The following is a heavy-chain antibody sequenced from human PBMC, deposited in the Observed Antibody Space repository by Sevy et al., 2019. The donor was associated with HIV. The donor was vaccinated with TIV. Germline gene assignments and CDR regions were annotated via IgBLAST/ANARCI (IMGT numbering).Heavy chain of an antibody. J-gene: IGHJ6*02. V-gene: IGHV3-30*18. D-gene: IGHD3-22*01. Sequence: GESLKISCAASGFTFSSFGMHWVRQAPGKGLEWVSFISYDGSNKKYADPVKGRLTVSRDKSKNRLYLQMNSLRAEDMAVYYCAKDLDYFDSSAGPSSLIYNYYYGLEDWGPGTTVTVSS. CDR1: GFTFSSFG. CDR3: AKDLDYFDSSAGPSSLIYNYYYGLED. CDR2: ISYDGSNK.